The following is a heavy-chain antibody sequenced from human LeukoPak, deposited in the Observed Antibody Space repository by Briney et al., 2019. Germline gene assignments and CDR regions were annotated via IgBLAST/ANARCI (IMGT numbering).Heavy chain of an antibody. Sequence: QPGGSLRLSCEASGFTFSSYAMSWVRQAPGKGLEWVSSISDSGGSTFYADSVKGRFTISRDNSKNTLYLQTNSLRAEDTAIYFCAKRMGDYWGQGTLVTVSS. D-gene: IGHD2-8*01. CDR3: AKRMGDY. CDR2: ISDSGGST. CDR1: GFTFSSYA. V-gene: IGHV3-23*01. J-gene: IGHJ4*02.